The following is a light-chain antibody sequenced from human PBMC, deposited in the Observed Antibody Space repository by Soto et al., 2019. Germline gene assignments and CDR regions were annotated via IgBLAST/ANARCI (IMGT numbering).Light chain of an antibody. CDR3: QQLKSYPLT. CDR2: AAP. J-gene: IGKJ4*01. Sequence: DIQLTQSPSFLSASVGDRVTLTCRASQGSSSSLAWYQQRAGKAPKLLIYAAPTLQSGAPSRFSGSGAGTEFALTISSLQPEDSATYYCQQLKSYPLTFGGGTKVDIK. V-gene: IGKV1-9*01. CDR1: QGSSSS.